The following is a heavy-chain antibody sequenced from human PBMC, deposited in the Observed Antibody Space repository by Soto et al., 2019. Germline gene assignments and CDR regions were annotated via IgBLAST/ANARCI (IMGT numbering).Heavy chain of an antibody. D-gene: IGHD3-22*01. CDR2: ISGSGGST. J-gene: IGHJ4*02. CDR1: GFTFSSYA. V-gene: IGHV3-23*01. CDR3: AKVDTYYYDSSGYLFDY. Sequence: GGSLRLSCAASGFTFSSYAMSWVRQAPGKGLEWVSAISGSGGSTYYADSVKGRFTISRDNSKNTLYLQMNSLRAEDTAVYYCAKVDTYYYDSSGYLFDYWGQGTLVTVSS.